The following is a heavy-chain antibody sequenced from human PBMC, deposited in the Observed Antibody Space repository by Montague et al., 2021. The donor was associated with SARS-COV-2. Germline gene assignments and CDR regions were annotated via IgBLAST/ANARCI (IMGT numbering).Heavy chain of an antibody. V-gene: IGHV3-33*01. CDR3: ARVASYYYGMDV. CDR2: IWYDGSNK. J-gene: IGHJ6*02. CDR1: GFTFSSYG. Sequence: SLRLSCAASGFTFSSYGMHWVRQAPGKGLEWVAVIWYDGSNKYYADSVKGRFTISRDNSKNTLYLQMNNLRAEDTAVYYCARVASYYYGMDVWGQGTTVTVSS.